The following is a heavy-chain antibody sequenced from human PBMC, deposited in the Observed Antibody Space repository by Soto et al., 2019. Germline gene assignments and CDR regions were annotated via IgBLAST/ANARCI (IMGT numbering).Heavy chain of an antibody. D-gene: IGHD2-8*02. CDR2: MNPNSCNT. CDR1: GYTFTSYD. Sequence: QVQLVQSGAEVKKPGASVKVSCKASGYTFTSYDINWVRQATGQGREWMGWMNPNSCNTGYAKECPGRSTMTRRRSKGRADMELNSLRSEATAAYDCARGRGNCSDLDYLGQGTLVPVSS. CDR3: ARGRGNCSDLDY. J-gene: IGHJ4*02. V-gene: IGHV1-8*01.